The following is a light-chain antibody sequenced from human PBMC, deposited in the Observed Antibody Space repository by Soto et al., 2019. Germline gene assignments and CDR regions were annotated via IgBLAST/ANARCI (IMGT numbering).Light chain of an antibody. J-gene: IGKJ5*01. CDR1: QSVSSR. CDR2: GLS. Sequence: VMTHSPSTLSLSPRERATLSCRASQSVSSRLAWYQQKPGQAPRLLVSGLSTRATGIPARFTGSGSGTEFTLTISSLQSEDFAVYYCQQYGSSPPITFGQGTRLEIK. V-gene: IGKV3-15*01. CDR3: QQYGSSPPIT.